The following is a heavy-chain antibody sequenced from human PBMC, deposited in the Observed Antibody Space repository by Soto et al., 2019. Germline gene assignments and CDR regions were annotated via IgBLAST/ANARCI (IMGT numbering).Heavy chain of an antibody. CDR2: ISAYNGNT. CDR3: ARDEGEIKIFGMVSHGVGVY. D-gene: IGHD3-3*01. J-gene: IGHJ4*02. Sequence: QVQLVQSGAEVKKPGASVKVSCKASGYTFTSYGISWVRQAPGQGLEWMGWISAYNGNTNYAQKLQGRVTMTTDTPTSKASMELRSLRSDDTAVYYCARDEGEIKIFGMVSHGVGVYWGQGTLVTVSS. CDR1: GYTFTSYG. V-gene: IGHV1-18*01.